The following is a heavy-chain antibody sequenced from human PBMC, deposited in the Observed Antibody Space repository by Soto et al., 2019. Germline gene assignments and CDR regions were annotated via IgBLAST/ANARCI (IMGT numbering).Heavy chain of an antibody. CDR3: ARQTGAFGYYFDY. V-gene: IGHV4-39*01. CDR2: IYYNGNT. CDR1: GGSITSTGYY. J-gene: IGHJ4*02. D-gene: IGHD3-3*01. Sequence: PSETQSLTCPVSGGSITSTGYYWGWIHQPPGKELEWIGAIYYNGNTWYNPSLKSQVTISVDTSKNQFSLKLSSVTAADTAVYYCARQTGAFGYYFDYWGQGTLVTVSS.